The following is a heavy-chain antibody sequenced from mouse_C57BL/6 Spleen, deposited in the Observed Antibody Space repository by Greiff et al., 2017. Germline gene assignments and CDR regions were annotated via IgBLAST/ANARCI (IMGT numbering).Heavy chain of an antibody. J-gene: IGHJ2*01. CDR3: ARGFYYDYDGYYFDY. CDR2: ISYDGSN. Sequence: EVKLVESGPGLVKPSQSLSLTCSVTGYSITSGYYWNWIRQFPGNKLEWMGYISYDGSNNYNPSLKNRISITRDTSKNQFFLKLNSVTTEDTATYYCARGFYYDYDGYYFDYWGQGTTLTVSS. V-gene: IGHV3-6*01. D-gene: IGHD2-4*01. CDR1: GYSITSGYY.